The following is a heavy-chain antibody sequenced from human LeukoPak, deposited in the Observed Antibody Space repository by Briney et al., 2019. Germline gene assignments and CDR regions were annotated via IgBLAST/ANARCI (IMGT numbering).Heavy chain of an antibody. J-gene: IGHJ4*02. CDR1: GFTFSSYA. V-gene: IGHV3-30-3*01. CDR3: ARSNYDFWSAPDY. CDR2: ISYDGSNK. Sequence: PGGSLRLSCAASGFTFSSYAMHWVRQAPGKGLEWVAVISYDGSNKYYADSVKGRFTISRDNSKNTLYLQMNSLRVEDTAVYYCARSNYDFWSAPDYWGQGTLVTVSS. D-gene: IGHD3-3*01.